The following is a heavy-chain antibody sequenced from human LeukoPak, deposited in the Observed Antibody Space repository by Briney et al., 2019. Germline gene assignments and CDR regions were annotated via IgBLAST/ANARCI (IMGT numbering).Heavy chain of an antibody. CDR3: ARTPAVHDYGDYSYFLDY. V-gene: IGHV4-4*07. Sequence: SETLSLTCTVSDGAISSYYWSWIRQPAGKGLECIGRINTSGSTNYNPSLKSRVTISVDTSKNQFSLKLSSVTAADTAVYYCARTPAVHDYGDYSYFLDYWGQGTLVSVSS. CDR1: DGAISSYY. D-gene: IGHD4-17*01. CDR2: INTSGST. J-gene: IGHJ4*02.